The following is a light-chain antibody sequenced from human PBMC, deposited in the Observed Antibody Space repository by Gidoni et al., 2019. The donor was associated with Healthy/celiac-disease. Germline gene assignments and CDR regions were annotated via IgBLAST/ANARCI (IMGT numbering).Light chain of an antibody. J-gene: IGKJ4*02. CDR3: QQSYSTPLT. CDR2: AAS. CDR1: QSISSY. V-gene: IGKV1-39*01. Sequence: DIRMTQSPASLSASVGDRGTITCRASQSISSYLNWYQQKPGNAPKLLIYAASSLQSGVPSRFSGSGSGTEFTLTISSLQPEDFATYYCQQSYSTPLTFGGGTKVEIK.